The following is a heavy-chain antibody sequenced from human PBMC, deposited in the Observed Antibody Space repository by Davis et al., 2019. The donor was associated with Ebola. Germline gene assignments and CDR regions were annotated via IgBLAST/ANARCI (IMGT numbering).Heavy chain of an antibody. V-gene: IGHV1-8*01. D-gene: IGHD3-3*01. CDR1: GYTFTSYD. Sequence: AASVKVSCKASGYTFTSYDINWVRQATGQGLEWMGWMNPNSGNTGYAQKLQGRVTMTTDTSTSTAYMELRSLRSDDTAVYYCARGLRFLEWLLMGHDAFDIWGQGTMVTVSS. CDR2: MNPNSGNT. J-gene: IGHJ3*02. CDR3: ARGLRFLEWLLMGHDAFDI.